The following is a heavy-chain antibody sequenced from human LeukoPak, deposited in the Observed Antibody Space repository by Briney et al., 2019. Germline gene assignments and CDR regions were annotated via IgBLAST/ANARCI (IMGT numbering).Heavy chain of an antibody. V-gene: IGHV3-33*01. D-gene: IGHD2-2*02. CDR2: IWYDGSNK. Sequence: GGSLRLSCAASGFTFSSYGMHWVRQAPGKGLEWVAVIWYDGSNKYYADSVKGRFTISRDNSKNTLYLQMNSLRAEDTAVYYCAREVKTGAYTFDIWGQGTMVTVSS. CDR1: GFTFSSYG. J-gene: IGHJ3*02. CDR3: AREVKTGAYTFDI.